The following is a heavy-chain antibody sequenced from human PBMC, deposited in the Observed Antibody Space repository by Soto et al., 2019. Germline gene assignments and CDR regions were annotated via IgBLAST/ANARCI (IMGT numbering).Heavy chain of an antibody. D-gene: IGHD3-10*01. CDR3: ARDRPGISVIRAVKTYNYFDP. V-gene: IGHV1-18*01. CDR2: ICTDNTHR. J-gene: IGHJ5*02. Sequence: ASVKVSCKASGYNFLTYGISWLRQAPGRGLEWMGWICTDNTHRNYAQNFQERVTMTTDTSTNTAYMELRSLRSDDTAIYYCARDRPGISVIRAVKTYNYFDPWGQGTLVTVSS. CDR1: GYNFLTYG.